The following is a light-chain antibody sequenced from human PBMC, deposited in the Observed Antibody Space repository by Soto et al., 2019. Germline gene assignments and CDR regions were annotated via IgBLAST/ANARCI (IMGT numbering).Light chain of an antibody. Sequence: EIVLTQSPGTLSLSPGERATLSCRASQRISNSYLAWYQPKPGQAPRLLIYGASSRATGIPERFSGSGSVTDFTLTISRLEPEDFAVYFCQQYGSSPRTFGQGTKVDIK. CDR1: QRISNSY. V-gene: IGKV3-20*01. J-gene: IGKJ1*01. CDR2: GAS. CDR3: QQYGSSPRT.